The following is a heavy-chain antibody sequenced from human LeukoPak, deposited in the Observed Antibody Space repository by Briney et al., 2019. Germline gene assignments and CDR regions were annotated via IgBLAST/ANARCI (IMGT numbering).Heavy chain of an antibody. CDR2: ISGSGGST. CDR1: GFTFSIYA. D-gene: IGHD3-22*01. V-gene: IGHV3-23*01. CDR3: AKVDFYDTSGYHGPTFLDY. J-gene: IGHJ4*02. Sequence: GGSLRLSCAASGFTFSIYAMSWVRQAPGKGLEWVSAISGSGGSTYYTDSVKGRFTISRDNSKNTLYLQMNSLRAEDTAVYYCAKVDFYDTSGYHGPTFLDYWGQGTLVTVSS.